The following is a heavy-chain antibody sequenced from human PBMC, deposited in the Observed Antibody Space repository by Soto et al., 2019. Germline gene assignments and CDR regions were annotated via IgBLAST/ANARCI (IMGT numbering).Heavy chain of an antibody. V-gene: IGHV1-8*01. CDR1: GYTFSSYD. CDR3: ARSVPSRDIVDP. Sequence: QVQLVQSGAEVKKPGASVKVSCKASGYTFSSYDINWVRQATGQGLEWMGWMNPNSGKTGYAQKFQGRVTMTRNTSRSTAYMELSSLSSEDTAVYYCARSVPSRDIVDPWGQGTLVAVSS. D-gene: IGHD5-12*01. J-gene: IGHJ5*02. CDR2: MNPNSGKT.